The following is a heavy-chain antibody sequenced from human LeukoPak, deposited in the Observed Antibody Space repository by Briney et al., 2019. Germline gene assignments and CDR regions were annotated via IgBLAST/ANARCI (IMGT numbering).Heavy chain of an antibody. CDR1: GFTFSSYA. V-gene: IGHV3-30-3*01. Sequence: PGGSLRLSCAASGFTFSSYAMHWVRQAPGKGLEWVAVISYDGSNKYYADSVKGRFTISRDNSKNTLYLQMNSLRAEDTAVYYCARGGPRYYFDYWGQGTLVTVSS. J-gene: IGHJ4*02. CDR2: ISYDGSNK. CDR3: ARGGPRYYFDY.